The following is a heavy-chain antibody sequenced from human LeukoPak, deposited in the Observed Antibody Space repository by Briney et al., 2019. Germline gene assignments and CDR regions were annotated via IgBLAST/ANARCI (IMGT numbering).Heavy chain of an antibody. J-gene: IGHJ5*02. CDR2: IYYSGTT. V-gene: IGHV4-39*07. D-gene: IGHD3-22*01. Sequence: SEALSLTCTVSGGSISSSSYYWGWIRQPPGKGLEWIGSIYYSGTTHYNPSLKSRVTVSVDTSKNQFSLKLSSVTAADTAVYYCARDHYDSSGFYWFDPWGQGTLVTVSS. CDR1: GGSISSSSYY. CDR3: ARDHYDSSGFYWFDP.